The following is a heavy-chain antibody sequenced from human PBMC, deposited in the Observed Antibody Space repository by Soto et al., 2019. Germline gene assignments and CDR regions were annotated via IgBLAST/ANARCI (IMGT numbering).Heavy chain of an antibody. CDR3: ARGGSSRYGVDS. CDR1: GYTFTNYG. V-gene: IGHV1-18*01. J-gene: IGHJ4*02. Sequence: GASVKVSCKASGYTFTNYGISWVRQAPGQGLEWMGWISAFKGNTNYAQKLQGRVTMTTDTPTRTAYMELRSLRSDDTAVYYCARGGSSRYGVDSWGQGTLVTVSS. D-gene: IGHD6-13*01. CDR2: ISAFKGNT.